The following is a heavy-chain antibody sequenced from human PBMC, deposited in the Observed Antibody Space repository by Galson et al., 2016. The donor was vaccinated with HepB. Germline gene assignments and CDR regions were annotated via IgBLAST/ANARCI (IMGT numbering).Heavy chain of an antibody. V-gene: IGHV4-34*01. CDR2: INHSGST. D-gene: IGHD2/OR15-2a*01. J-gene: IGHJ4*02. CDR3: ARGYCNNPSCLRVSPTIDY. CDR1: GGSFSDYY. Sequence: SETLSLTCAIYGGSFSDYYWTWIRQPPGKGLEWIGEINHSGSTNCNPSLKSRVTLSVDTSKNQFSLRLTSVTAAATAFYYCARGYCNNPSCLRVSPTIDYWGQGTPVTVSS.